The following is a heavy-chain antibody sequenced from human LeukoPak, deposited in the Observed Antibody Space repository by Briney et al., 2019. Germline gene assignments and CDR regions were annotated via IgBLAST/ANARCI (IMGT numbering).Heavy chain of an antibody. CDR3: AKDTVGATTP. V-gene: IGHV3-23*01. D-gene: IGHD1-26*01. Sequence: TGGSLRLSCSASGFTFTNYGMSWVRQAPGKGLEWVSGLSASGDGQFYADSVKGRFTISRDNSKNTLYLQMNSLRAEDTAVYYCAKDTVGATTPWGQGTLVTVSS. J-gene: IGHJ5*02. CDR2: LSASGDGQ. CDR1: GFTFTNYG.